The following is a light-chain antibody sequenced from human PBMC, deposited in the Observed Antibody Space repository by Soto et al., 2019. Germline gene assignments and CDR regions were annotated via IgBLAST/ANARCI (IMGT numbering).Light chain of an antibody. CDR2: EGS. J-gene: IGLJ3*02. CDR1: SSDVGSYKF. V-gene: IGLV2-23*01. CDR3: CSYAGSSTLV. Sequence: QSALTQLAFVSGSPGQSVTISCTGTSSDVGSYKFVSWYQQHPGKAPKLMIYEGSKRPSGVSSRFSGSKSGNTASLTISGLQAEDEGDYHCCSYAGSSTLVFGGGTKLTVL.